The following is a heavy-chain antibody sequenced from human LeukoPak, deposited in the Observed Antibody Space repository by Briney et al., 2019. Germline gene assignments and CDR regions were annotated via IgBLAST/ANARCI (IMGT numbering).Heavy chain of an antibody. V-gene: IGHV1-69*15. D-gene: IGHD4-23*01. CDR3: ASAELPPTYYYYMDV. Sequence: AASVKVSCKASGGTFSSYAISWVRQAPGQGLEWMGRIIPIFGTANYAQKFQGRVTITADESTSTAYMELSSLRSEDTAVYYCASAELPPTYYYYMDVWGKGTTVTVSS. J-gene: IGHJ6*03. CDR2: IIPIFGTA. CDR1: GGTFSSYA.